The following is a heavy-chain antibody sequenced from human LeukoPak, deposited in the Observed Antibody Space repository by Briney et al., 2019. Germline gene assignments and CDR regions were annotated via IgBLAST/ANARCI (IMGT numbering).Heavy chain of an antibody. V-gene: IGHV4-39*07. CDR2: VYYSGST. D-gene: IGHD3-22*01. Sequence: SETLSLTCTVSGGSISSSGYYWGWIRQPPGKTLEWIGSVYYSGSTYQTTSLKSRVTISVNTSKNQFSLKLSSVTAADTAVYHCARGGPNSSGFAGDGFDVWGQGTMVTVSS. CDR3: ARGGPNSSGFAGDGFDV. CDR1: GGSISSSGYY. J-gene: IGHJ3*01.